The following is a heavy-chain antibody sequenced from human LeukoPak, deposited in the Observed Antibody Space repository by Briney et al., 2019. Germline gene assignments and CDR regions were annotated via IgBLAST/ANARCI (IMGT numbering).Heavy chain of an antibody. CDR2: INPNSGGT. CDR3: ARPISSWEPYFDY. Sequence: GASVKVSCKASGYTFTGYYMHWVRQAPGQGLEWMGWINPNSGGTNYAQKFQGRVTMTRDTSISTAYMELSRPRSDDTAVYYCARPISSWEPYFDYWGQGTLVTVSS. CDR1: GYTFTGYY. V-gene: IGHV1-2*02. J-gene: IGHJ4*02. D-gene: IGHD6-13*01.